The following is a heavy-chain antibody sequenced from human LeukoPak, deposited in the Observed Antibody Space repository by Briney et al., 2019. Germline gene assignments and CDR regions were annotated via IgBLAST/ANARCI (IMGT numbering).Heavy chain of an antibody. Sequence: SETLSLTCAVYGGSFSGYYWSWIRQPPGKGLERIGEINHSGSTNYNPSLKSRVTISVDTSKNQFSLKLSSVTAADTAVYYCARGEVVLYYYYYYGMDVWGQGTTVTVSS. CDR1: GGSFSGYY. CDR3: ARGEVVLYYYYYYGMDV. CDR2: INHSGST. J-gene: IGHJ6*02. D-gene: IGHD3-22*01. V-gene: IGHV4-34*01.